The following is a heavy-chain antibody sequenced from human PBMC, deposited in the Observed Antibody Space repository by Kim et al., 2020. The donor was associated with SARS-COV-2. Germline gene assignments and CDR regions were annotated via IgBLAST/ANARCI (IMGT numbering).Heavy chain of an antibody. J-gene: IGHJ4*02. Sequence: SETLSLTCTVSGGSISSYYWSWIRQPPGKGLEWIGYIYYSGSTNYNPSLKSRVTISVDTSKNQFSLKLSSVTAADTAVYYCARVGRLNPVINYWYFDYWGQGTLVTVSS. CDR1: GGSISSYY. CDR3: ARVGRLNPVINYWYFDY. D-gene: IGHD3-22*01. V-gene: IGHV4-59*13. CDR2: IYYSGST.